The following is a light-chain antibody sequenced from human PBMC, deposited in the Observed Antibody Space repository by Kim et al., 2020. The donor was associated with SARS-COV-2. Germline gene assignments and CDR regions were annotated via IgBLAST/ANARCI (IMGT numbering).Light chain of an antibody. J-gene: IGKJ2*01. V-gene: IGKV3-15*01. CDR2: AAS. Sequence: EIVMTQSPATLSVSPGERATLSCRASQSVNTDLAWYQLKPGQTPRLLIYAASTRATGIPARFSGSGSGTEFTLTIDSLQSEDFAVYYCQQYNNWPPFTFGQGTKLEIK. CDR1: QSVNTD. CDR3: QQYNNWPPFT.